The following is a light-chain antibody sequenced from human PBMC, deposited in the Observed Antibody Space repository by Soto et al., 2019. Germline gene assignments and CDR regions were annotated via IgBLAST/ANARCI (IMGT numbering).Light chain of an antibody. CDR3: SSYAGSNNYWV. V-gene: IGLV2-8*01. J-gene: IGLJ3*02. CDR1: SSDVGGYNF. CDR2: DVS. Sequence: ALTQPPSASGSPGQSVAISCTGASSDVGGYNFVSWYQHHPGKAPKLMIYDVSKRPSGVPDRFSGSKSGNTASLTVSGLQPEDEADYYCSSYAGSNNYWVFGGGTQLTVL.